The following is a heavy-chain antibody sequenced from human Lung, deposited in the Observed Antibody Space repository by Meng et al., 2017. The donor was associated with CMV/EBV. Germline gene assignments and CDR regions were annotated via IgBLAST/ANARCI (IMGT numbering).Heavy chain of an antibody. J-gene: IGHJ4*02. V-gene: IGHV4-39*07. D-gene: IGHD6-6*01. CDR3: ATDQQYSSFIY. CDR1: GDSISGSSYY. CDR2: IYYSAST. Sequence: SETLSLXSTVSGDSISGSSYYWGWIRQPPGKGLEWIGSIYYSASTNYNPSLKIRVTISIETSKNQFSLKLRSATAADTAVYYCATDQQYSSFIYWGQGTLVTVSS.